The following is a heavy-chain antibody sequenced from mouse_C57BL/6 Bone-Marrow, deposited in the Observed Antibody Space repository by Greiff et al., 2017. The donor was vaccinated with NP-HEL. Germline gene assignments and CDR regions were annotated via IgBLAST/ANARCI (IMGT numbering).Heavy chain of an antibody. CDR2: IYPGSGST. CDR1: GYTFTSYW. D-gene: IGHD2-2*01. Sequence: QVQLQQSGAELVKPGASVKMSCKASGYTFTSYWITWVKQRPGQGLEWIGDIYPGSGSTNYNEKFKGKATLTVDTSSSTAYMQLRSLTSEDSAVYECAGGYPYALDYWGQGTSVTVSS. J-gene: IGHJ4*01. V-gene: IGHV1-55*01. CDR3: AGGYPYALDY.